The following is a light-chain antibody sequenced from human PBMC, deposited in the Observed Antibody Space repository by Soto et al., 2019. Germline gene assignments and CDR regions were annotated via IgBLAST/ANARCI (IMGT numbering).Light chain of an antibody. Sequence: DIVMTQSSDSLAVSLGERATINCKSSQSVLYSSNNKNYLAWYQQKPGQPPKLLIYWASTRESGVPDRFSGSGSGTDFTLTISSLQAEDVAVYYCHQYYTTPPFGGGTRVEI. CDR2: WAS. V-gene: IGKV4-1*01. J-gene: IGKJ4*02. CDR3: HQYYTTPP. CDR1: QSVLYSSNNKNY.